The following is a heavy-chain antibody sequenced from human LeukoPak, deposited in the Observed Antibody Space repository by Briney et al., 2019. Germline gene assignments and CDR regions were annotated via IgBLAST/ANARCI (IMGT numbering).Heavy chain of an antibody. CDR2: ISPYNGNT. J-gene: IGHJ4*02. D-gene: IGHD5-18*01. CDR1: GSTFTTFG. V-gene: IGHV1-18*01. CDR3: ARDKGRAYSYGYVDY. Sequence: ASVKVSCKTSGSTFTTFGINWVRQAPGQGLEWMGWISPYNGNTNYAQKLQGRVTMTTDTSTNTAYMELRSLRSDDTAVYYCARDKGRAYSYGYVDYWGQGTLVTVS.